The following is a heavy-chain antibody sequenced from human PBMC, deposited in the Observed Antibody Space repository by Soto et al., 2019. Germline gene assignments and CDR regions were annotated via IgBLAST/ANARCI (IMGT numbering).Heavy chain of an antibody. D-gene: IGHD3-10*01. CDR3: ASRIWRFGELFENYYYYGMDV. J-gene: IGHJ6*02. V-gene: IGHV1-69*02. CDR1: GGTFSSYT. CDR2: IIPILGIA. Sequence: QVQLVQSGAEVKKPGSSVKVSCKASGGTFSSYTISWVRQAPGQGLEWMGRIIPILGIANYAQKFQGRVTITADKSTXXAXMXXSSLRSEDTAVYYCASRIWRFGELFENYYYYGMDVWGQGTTVTVSS.